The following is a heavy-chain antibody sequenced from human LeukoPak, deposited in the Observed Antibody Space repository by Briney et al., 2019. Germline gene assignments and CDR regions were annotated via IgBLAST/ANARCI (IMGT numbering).Heavy chain of an antibody. CDR1: GGSISTYY. J-gene: IGHJ4*01. D-gene: IGHD6-19*01. V-gene: IGHV4-4*07. CDR2: IHTSGST. CDR3: AGRGLSTGWTFDY. Sequence: SETLSLTCSVSGGSISTYYWSWIRQPAGKGLEWIAQIHTSGSTNFNPCLKSRVSISMDTPNNQFSLMISSVTAADTAIYYCAGRGLSTGWTFDYWGHGTLVTVSS.